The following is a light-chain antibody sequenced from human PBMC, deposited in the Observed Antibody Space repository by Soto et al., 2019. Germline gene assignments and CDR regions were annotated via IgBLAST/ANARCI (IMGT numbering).Light chain of an antibody. Sequence: VLTHSPGTLSLSPGERATLSSSASQTVSSNNLAWYQQKPGQAPRLLIFAASTRVTGIPDRFSGSGSETDFTLTISRLEPEDFAVYHCQQYGDSPPTFGQGTKVDIK. CDR1: QTVSSNN. V-gene: IGKV3-20*01. CDR3: QQYGDSPPT. CDR2: AAS. J-gene: IGKJ1*01.